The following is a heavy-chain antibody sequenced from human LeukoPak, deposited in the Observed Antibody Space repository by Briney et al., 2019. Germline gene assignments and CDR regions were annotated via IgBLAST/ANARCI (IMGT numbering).Heavy chain of an antibody. Sequence: SETLSLTCAVYGGSFSGHYWSWIRQPPGKGLEWIGEINHSGSTNYNPSLKSRVTISVDTSKNQFSLKLSSVTAADTAVYYCARAWYSGSSVVDYWGQGTLVTVSS. V-gene: IGHV4-34*01. J-gene: IGHJ4*02. CDR3: ARAWYSGSSVVDY. CDR2: INHSGST. D-gene: IGHD6-13*01. CDR1: GGSFSGHY.